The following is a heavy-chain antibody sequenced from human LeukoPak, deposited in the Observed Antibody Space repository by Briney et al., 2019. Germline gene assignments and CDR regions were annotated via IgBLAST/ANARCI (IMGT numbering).Heavy chain of an antibody. V-gene: IGHV3-23*01. Sequence: PQGPLTLSCAASGFTIGSFSRRWIRQAPGKGLEWITAISGSGGSTYYADSVKGRFTISRDNSKNTLYLQVNSLRAEDTAVYYCARSSWNSQYYYYYYGMDVWGHGTTVTVSS. D-gene: IGHD1-7*01. CDR1: GFTIGSFS. CDR3: ARSSWNSQYYYYYYGMDV. J-gene: IGHJ6*02. CDR2: ISGSGGST.